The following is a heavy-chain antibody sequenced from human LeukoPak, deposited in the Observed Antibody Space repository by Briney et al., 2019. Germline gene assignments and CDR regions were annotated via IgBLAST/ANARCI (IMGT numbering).Heavy chain of an antibody. V-gene: IGHV3-66*01. J-gene: IGHJ4*02. D-gene: IGHD3-22*01. CDR2: IYGGGIT. Sequence: GGSLRLSCAASGFTFSSYAMSWVRQAPGRGLEWVSVIYGGGITSYADSVKGRFAISRDNSKNTLYLQMNSLRAEDTAVYYCAGDNYDSSGYASLGNWGQGTLVTVSS. CDR1: GFTFSSYA. CDR3: AGDNYDSSGYASLGN.